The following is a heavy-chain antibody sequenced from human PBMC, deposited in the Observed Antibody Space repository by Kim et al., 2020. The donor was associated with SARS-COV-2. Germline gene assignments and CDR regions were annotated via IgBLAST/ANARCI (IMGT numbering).Heavy chain of an antibody. D-gene: IGHD3-10*01. CDR1: GGSISGYY. Sequence: SETLSLTCTVSGGSISGYYWSWIRQPPGKGLEWIGYIYNSGSTSYNPSLKSRVTISLDMSNNQFSLKLTSVTAADTAVYYCAREIMVPSSRYYFYLMDVCGQGTTVTVSS. V-gene: IGHV4-59*13. J-gene: IGHJ6*02. CDR3: AREIMVPSSRYYFYLMDV. CDR2: IYNSGST.